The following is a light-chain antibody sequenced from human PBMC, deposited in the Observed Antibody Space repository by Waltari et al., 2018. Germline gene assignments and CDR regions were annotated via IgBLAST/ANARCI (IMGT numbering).Light chain of an antibody. Sequence: QSILTQPPSASGTPGQRVTISCSASSANIGNNAVNWYQQVPGTAPSLLIYNIEPRPSGVPDRFSASRSGTSASLAIVGLQSEDEASYYCAAWDNSLNSPVFGGGTKLTVL. CDR1: SANIGNNA. J-gene: IGLJ2*01. V-gene: IGLV1-44*01. CDR3: AAWDNSLNSPV. CDR2: NIE.